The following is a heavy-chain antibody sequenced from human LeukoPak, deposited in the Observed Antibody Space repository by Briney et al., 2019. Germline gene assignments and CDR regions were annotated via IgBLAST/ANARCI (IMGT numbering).Heavy chain of an antibody. D-gene: IGHD2-2*01. V-gene: IGHV1-69*05. CDR1: GGTFSSYA. CDR2: IIPIFGTA. CDR3: ASGDIVVVPAAHGYYMDV. J-gene: IGHJ6*03. Sequence: SVKVSCKASGGTFSSYAISWVRQAPGQGLEWMGGIIPIFGTANYAQKFQGRVTITTDESTSTAYMELSSLRSEDTAVYYCASGDIVVVPAAHGYYMDVWGKGTTVTVSS.